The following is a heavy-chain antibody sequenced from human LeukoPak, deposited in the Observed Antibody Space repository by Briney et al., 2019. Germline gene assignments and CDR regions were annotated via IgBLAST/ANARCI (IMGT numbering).Heavy chain of an antibody. Sequence: SETLSLTCAVYGGSFSGYYWSWIRQPPGKGLEWIGEINHSGSTNYNPSLKSRVTISVDTPKNQFSLKLSSVTAADTAVYYCARASKGIVVVVAAARFDPWGQGTLVTVSS. V-gene: IGHV4-34*01. CDR3: ARASKGIVVVVAAARFDP. CDR1: GGSFSGYY. CDR2: INHSGST. D-gene: IGHD2-15*01. J-gene: IGHJ5*02.